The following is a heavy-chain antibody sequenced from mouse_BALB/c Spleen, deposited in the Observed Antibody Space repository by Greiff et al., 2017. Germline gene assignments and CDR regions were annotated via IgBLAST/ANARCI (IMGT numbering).Heavy chain of an antibody. V-gene: IGHV14-1*02. J-gene: IGHJ4*01. Sequence: EVQLQQSGAELVRPGALVKLSCKASGFNIKDYYMHWVKQRPEQGLEWIGWIDPENGNTIYDPKFQGKASITADTSSNTAYLQLSSLTSEDTAVYYCASWGYEGGYYAMDYWGQGTSVTVSS. D-gene: IGHD2-2*01. CDR1: GFNIKDYY. CDR3: ASWGYEGGYYAMDY. CDR2: IDPENGNT.